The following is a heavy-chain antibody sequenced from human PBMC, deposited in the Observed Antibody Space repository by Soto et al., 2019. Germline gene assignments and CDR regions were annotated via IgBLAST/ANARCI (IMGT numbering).Heavy chain of an antibody. D-gene: IGHD6-13*01. V-gene: IGHV3-23*01. CDR2: ISGSGSST. Sequence: GGCLRLSCAASGFTFRSYALTWVRQAPGKGLEWVSSISGSGSSTYYADSVEGRFTISRDNSNNTLFLQMNSLGAEDTAIYYSAKDPYSSSNDGFDIWGQGTMVTVSS. J-gene: IGHJ3*02. CDR1: GFTFRSYA. CDR3: AKDPYSSSNDGFDI.